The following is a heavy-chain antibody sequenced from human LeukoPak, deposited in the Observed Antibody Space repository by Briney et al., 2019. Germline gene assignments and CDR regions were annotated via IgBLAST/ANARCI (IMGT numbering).Heavy chain of an antibody. CDR1: GYTFTGYY. J-gene: IGHJ4*02. CDR2: INPNSGGT. CDR3: ARVSRQLWSPHKFIDY. V-gene: IGHV1-2*02. D-gene: IGHD5-18*01. Sequence: ASVKVSCKASGYTFTGYYMHSVRQAPGQGLEWMGWINPNSGGTNYAQKFQGGVTMTRDTSISTAYMELSRLRSDDAAVYYCARVSRQLWSPHKFIDYWGQGTLVTVSS.